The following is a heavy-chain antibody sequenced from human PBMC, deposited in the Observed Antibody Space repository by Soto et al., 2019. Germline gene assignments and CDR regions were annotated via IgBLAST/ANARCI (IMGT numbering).Heavy chain of an antibody. CDR3: TREGNGKPFDP. V-gene: IGHV1-46*01. J-gene: IGHJ5*02. Sequence: ASVKVSFKASGYTFTSYYIHWVRQAPGQGLEWMGIINPSDGGTRYAQKLQGRVTMTRDTSTSTIYMEVTSLKSEETAVYYCTREGNGKPFDPWGQGTLVTVSS. CDR2: INPSDGGT. D-gene: IGHD2-8*01. CDR1: GYTFTSYY.